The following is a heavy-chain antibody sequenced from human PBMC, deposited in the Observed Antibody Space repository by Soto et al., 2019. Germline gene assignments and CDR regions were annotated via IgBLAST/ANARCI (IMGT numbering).Heavy chain of an antibody. CDR2: TYYRSKWYN. V-gene: IGHV6-1*01. CDR1: GDSVSINSAA. CDR3: ARARLLAAAGSYYYYYGMDV. Sequence: QTLALTCAISGDSVSINSAAWNCIRHSPSRVLDWLGRTYYRSKWYNDYAVSVKSRITINPDTSKNQFSLQLNSVTPEDTAVYYCARARLLAAAGSYYYYYGMDVWGQGTTVTVSS. J-gene: IGHJ6*02. D-gene: IGHD6-13*01.